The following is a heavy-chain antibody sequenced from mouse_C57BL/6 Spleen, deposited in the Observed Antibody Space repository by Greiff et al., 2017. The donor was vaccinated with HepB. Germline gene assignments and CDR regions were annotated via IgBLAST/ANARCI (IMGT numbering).Heavy chain of an antibody. J-gene: IGHJ4*01. CDR1: GFTFSSYA. CDR2: ISDGGSYT. CDR3: ARGDYERAMDY. D-gene: IGHD2-4*01. Sequence: EVQGVESGGGLVKPGGSLKLSCAASGFTFSSYAMSWVRQTPEKRLEWVATISDGGSYTYYPDNVKGRFTISRDNTKNNLYLHMSHLKSEDTAMYYCARGDYERAMDYWGQGTSVTVSS. V-gene: IGHV5-4*01.